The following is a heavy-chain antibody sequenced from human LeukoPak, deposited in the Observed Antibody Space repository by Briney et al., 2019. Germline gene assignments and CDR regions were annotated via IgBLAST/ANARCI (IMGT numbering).Heavy chain of an antibody. J-gene: IGHJ5*02. Sequence: SETLSLTCAVYGGSFSGYYWSWIRQPPGKGLEWIGEINHSGSTSYNPSLKSRVTISVDTSKNQFSLKLSSVTAADTAVYYCVTGAAAGFDPWGQGTLVTVSS. D-gene: IGHD6-13*01. V-gene: IGHV4-34*01. CDR3: VTGAAAGFDP. CDR2: INHSGST. CDR1: GGSFSGYY.